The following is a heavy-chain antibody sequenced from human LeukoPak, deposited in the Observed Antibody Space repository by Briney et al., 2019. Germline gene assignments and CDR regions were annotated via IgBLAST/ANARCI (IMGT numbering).Heavy chain of an antibody. CDR1: GGSFSGYY. V-gene: IGHV4-34*01. CDR3: ARGLQATEYYFDY. J-gene: IGHJ4*02. D-gene: IGHD5-24*01. CDR2: INHSGST. Sequence: PSETLSLTCAVYGGSFSGYYWSWIRQPLGKGLEWIGEINHSGSTNYNPSLKSRVTISVDTSKNQFSLKLSSVTAADTAVYYCARGLQATEYYFDYWGQGTLVTVSS.